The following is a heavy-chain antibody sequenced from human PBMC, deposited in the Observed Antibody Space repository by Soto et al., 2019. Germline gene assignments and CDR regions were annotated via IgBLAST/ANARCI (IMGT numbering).Heavy chain of an antibody. CDR3: AKEVASASSRFVDY. D-gene: IGHD2-15*01. Sequence: EVQLLESGGGLVQPGGSLRLSCAASGFTFSNYAMSWVRQAPGKGLEWVSAISGSGDSTYYADSVKGRFTISRDNSKNTLYLQMNSLRAEDTTVYYCAKEVASASSRFVDYWGQGTLVTVSS. J-gene: IGHJ4*02. V-gene: IGHV3-23*01. CDR2: ISGSGDST. CDR1: GFTFSNYA.